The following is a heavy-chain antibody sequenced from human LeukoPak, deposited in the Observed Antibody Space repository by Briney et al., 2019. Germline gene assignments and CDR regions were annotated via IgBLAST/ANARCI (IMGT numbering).Heavy chain of an antibody. Sequence: SETLSLTCTVSGASLSRYYWTWIRQPPGKGLEWIGYIYYSGSTNYNPSLKSRVTISVDTSKNQFSLKLSSVTAADTAVYYCAREKAGDYYGSGYYFDYWGQGTLVTVSS. V-gene: IGHV4-59*01. J-gene: IGHJ4*02. CDR2: IYYSGST. CDR3: AREKAGDYYGSGYYFDY. CDR1: GASLSRYY. D-gene: IGHD3-10*01.